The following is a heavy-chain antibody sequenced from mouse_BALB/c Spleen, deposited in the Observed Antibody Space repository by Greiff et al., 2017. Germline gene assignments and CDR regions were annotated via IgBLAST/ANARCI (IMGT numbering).Heavy chain of an antibody. CDR1: GYSITSDYA. D-gene: IGHD2-14*01. Sequence: VQLKESGPGLVKPSQSLSLTCTVTGYSITSDYAWNWIRQFPGNKLEWMGYISYSGSPSYNPSLKSRISITRDTSKNQFFLQLNSVTTEDTATYYCARDQYRYDKAYAMDYWGQGTSVTVSS. CDR3: ARDQYRYDKAYAMDY. V-gene: IGHV3-2*02. CDR2: ISYSGSP. J-gene: IGHJ4*01.